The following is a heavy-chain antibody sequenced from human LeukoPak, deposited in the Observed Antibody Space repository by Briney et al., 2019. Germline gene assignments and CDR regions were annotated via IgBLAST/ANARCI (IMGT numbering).Heavy chain of an antibody. V-gene: IGHV3-13*01. CDR2: IGTAGDT. CDR1: GFTFSSYD. J-gene: IGHJ3*02. Sequence: PGGSLRLSCAASGFTFSSYDMHWVRQATEKGLEWVSAIGTAGDTYYPGSVKGRFTISRENAKNSLYLQMNSLRAGDTAVYYCARGGSIVGATDAFDIWGQGTMVTVSS. D-gene: IGHD1-26*01. CDR3: ARGGSIVGATDAFDI.